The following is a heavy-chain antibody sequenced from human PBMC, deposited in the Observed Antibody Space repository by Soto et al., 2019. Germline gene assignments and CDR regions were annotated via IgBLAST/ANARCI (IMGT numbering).Heavy chain of an antibody. D-gene: IGHD2-21*02. CDR3: ARGRLMVVPAQYGMVF. CDR1: GGSFSGYY. V-gene: IGHV4-34*01. J-gene: IGHJ6*02. Sequence: PSETLSLTCAVYGGSFSGYYWSWIRQPPGKGLEWIGEINHSGSTNYNPSLKSRVTISVDTSKNQFSLKLSSVTAADTAVYYCARGRLMVVPAQYGMVFWGQGTTVNV. CDR2: INHSGST.